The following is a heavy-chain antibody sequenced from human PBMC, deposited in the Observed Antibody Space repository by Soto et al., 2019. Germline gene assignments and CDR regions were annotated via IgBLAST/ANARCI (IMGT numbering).Heavy chain of an antibody. D-gene: IGHD1-1*01. Sequence: EVQLVESGGGLVQPGGSLRLSCAASGFTFSSYDMNWVRQAPGEGLEWVSYISSNSKTVYYADSVKGRFTISRDNAKNSLCLQMNSLRDEDTAVYYCARGVQGYYGMGVWGQGTTVTVSS. V-gene: IGHV3-48*02. CDR1: GFTFSSYD. CDR3: ARGVQGYYGMGV. CDR2: ISSNSKTV. J-gene: IGHJ6*02.